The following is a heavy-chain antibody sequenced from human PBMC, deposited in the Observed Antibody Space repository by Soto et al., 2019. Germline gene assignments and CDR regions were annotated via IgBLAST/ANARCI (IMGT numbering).Heavy chain of an antibody. CDR3: ARNLGWYAVDY. J-gene: IGHJ4*02. D-gene: IGHD6-19*01. V-gene: IGHV4-4*02. Sequence: QVLLQESGPGLVQPSGTLSLSCVVSGVSIGSNYYWGWVRQPPGKGLEWLGDMSHIGSVNYNPSLKSRVTISMDKSQNQFSLKLDSMTAADTAVYYCARNLGWYAVDYWGQGTLVIVSS. CDR1: GVSIGSNYY. CDR2: MSHIGSV.